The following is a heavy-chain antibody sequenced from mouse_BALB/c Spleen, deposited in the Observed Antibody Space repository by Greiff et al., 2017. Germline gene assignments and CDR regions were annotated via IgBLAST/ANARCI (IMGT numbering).Heavy chain of an antibody. J-gene: IGHJ4*01. CDR3: THYGSSYAMDY. CDR2: IDPETGGT. D-gene: IGHD1-1*01. Sequence: VQLQQSGAELVRPGASVTLSCKASGYTFTDYEMHWVKQTPVHGLEWIGAIDPETGGTAYNQKFKGKATLTADKSSSTAYMELRSLTSEDSAVYYCTHYGSSYAMDYWGQGTSVTVSS. CDR1: GYTFTDYE. V-gene: IGHV1-15*01.